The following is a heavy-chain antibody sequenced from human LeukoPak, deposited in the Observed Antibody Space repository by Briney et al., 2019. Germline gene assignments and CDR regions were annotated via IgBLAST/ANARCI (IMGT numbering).Heavy chain of an antibody. D-gene: IGHD4-11*01. V-gene: IGHV3-23*01. CDR1: GFNFANHA. CDR2: ISGGGDIT. CDR3: ARSGGLQKFDY. Sequence: PGGSLRLSCAASGFNFANHAMSWVRQTAGKGLEWVSAISGGGDITYYADSVRGRFTISRDTSKNTLYLQMNSLRAEDTAVYYCARSGGLQKFDYWGQGTLVTVSS. J-gene: IGHJ4*02.